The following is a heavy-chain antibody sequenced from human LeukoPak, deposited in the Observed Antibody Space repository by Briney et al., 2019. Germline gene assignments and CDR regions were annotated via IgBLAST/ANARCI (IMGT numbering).Heavy chain of an antibody. CDR1: GFSFSSYT. CDR3: ARDGWVDY. CDR2: ISSSGSTI. Sequence: GGSLRLSCAASGFSFSSYTMNWVRQAPGKGLEWVSYISSSGSTIFYADSVKGRFTISRDNAKNSRYLQMNSLRAEDTAIYYCARDGWVDYWGQGTLVTVSS. D-gene: IGHD3-10*01. V-gene: IGHV3-48*04. J-gene: IGHJ4*02.